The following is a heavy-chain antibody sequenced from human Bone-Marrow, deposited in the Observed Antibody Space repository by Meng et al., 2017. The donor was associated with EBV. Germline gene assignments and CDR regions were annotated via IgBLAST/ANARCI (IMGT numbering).Heavy chain of an antibody. V-gene: IGHV4-4*02. CDR3: AAGFRELVRSRDY. Sequence: DSGPRLVKPSGTLSLTCVVSGGSIRSSNWWSWVRQPPGKGLEWIGEIFYGGSTNYNPSLESRVTISVDKSKNQFSLKLSSVTAADTAVYYCAAGFRELVRSRDYWGQGTLVTVSS. CDR1: GGSIRSSNW. J-gene: IGHJ4*02. D-gene: IGHD3-10*01. CDR2: IFYGGST.